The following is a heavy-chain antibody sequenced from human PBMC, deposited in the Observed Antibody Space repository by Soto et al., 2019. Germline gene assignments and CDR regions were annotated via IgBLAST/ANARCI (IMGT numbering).Heavy chain of an antibody. Sequence: LRLSCAASGFTFSSYEMNWVRQAPGKGLEWVSYISSSGSTIYYADSVKGRFTISRDNAKNSLYLQMNSLRAEDTAVYYCASPAVAGYYYYYYGMDVWGQGTTVTVSS. CDR3: ASPAVAGYYYYYYGMDV. J-gene: IGHJ6*02. V-gene: IGHV3-48*03. CDR2: ISSSGSTI. D-gene: IGHD6-19*01. CDR1: GFTFSSYE.